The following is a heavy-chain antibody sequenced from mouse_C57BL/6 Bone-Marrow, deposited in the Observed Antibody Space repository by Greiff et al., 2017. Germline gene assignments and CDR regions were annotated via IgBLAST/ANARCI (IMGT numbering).Heavy chain of an antibody. Sequence: EVKLVESGGGLVKPGGSLKLSCAASGFTFSSYTMSWVRQTPEKRLEWVATISGGGGNTYYPDSVKGRFTISRDNAKNTLYLQMSSLRSEDTALYYCARQYRYYYGYDGYFDVWGTGTTVTVSA. CDR1: GFTFSSYT. CDR2: ISGGGGNT. D-gene: IGHD2-2*01. CDR3: ARQYRYYYGYDGYFDV. V-gene: IGHV5-9*01. J-gene: IGHJ1*03.